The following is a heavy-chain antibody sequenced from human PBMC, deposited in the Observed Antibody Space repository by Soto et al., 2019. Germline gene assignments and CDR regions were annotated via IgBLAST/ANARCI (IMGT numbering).Heavy chain of an antibody. J-gene: IGHJ5*02. CDR1: GGSISSGDYY. V-gene: IGHV4-30-4*01. Sequence: QVQLQESGPGLVKPSQTLSLTCTVSGGSISSGDYYWSWIRQPPGKGLEWIGYIYYRGGTYYNPSLQCRVTISVDPAKRELRLKLSCVTAADTAVYAGARAPFCGVGSGRFDPWGQGTLVTVSS. D-gene: IGHD3-3*01. CDR2: IYYRGGT. CDR3: ARAPFCGVGSGRFDP.